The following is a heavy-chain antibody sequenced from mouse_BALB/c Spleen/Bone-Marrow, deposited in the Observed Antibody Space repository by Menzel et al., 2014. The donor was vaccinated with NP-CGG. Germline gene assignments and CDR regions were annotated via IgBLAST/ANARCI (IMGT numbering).Heavy chain of an antibody. CDR3: GRNYYGSSYYFDY. J-gene: IGHJ2*01. CDR2: ISSGGSYT. CDR1: GFTFXSYG. V-gene: IGHV5-6*01. D-gene: IGHD1-1*01. Sequence: EVQLVESGGDLVKPGGSLKLSCVASGFTFXSYGMSWVRQTPDKRLEWVATISSGGSYTYYPDSVKGRFTISRDNAKNTLYLQMSSLKSEDTAMYYCGRNYYGSSYYFDYWGQGTTLTVSS.